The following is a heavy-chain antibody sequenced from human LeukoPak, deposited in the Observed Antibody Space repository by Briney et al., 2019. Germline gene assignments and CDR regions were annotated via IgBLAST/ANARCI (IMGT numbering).Heavy chain of an antibody. Sequence: GGSLRLSCAASGFTFSRYDLSWVRQAPGKGLECVSTISRTVTTTYYADSVKGRFTISRDNSKNTLYLQMKSLRVEDTAMYYCVRGGWRIIETGGDSWGQGTLVTVSS. CDR1: GFTFSRYD. CDR2: ISRTVTTT. V-gene: IGHV3-23*05. CDR3: VRGGWRIIETGGDS. J-gene: IGHJ4*02. D-gene: IGHD2-15*01.